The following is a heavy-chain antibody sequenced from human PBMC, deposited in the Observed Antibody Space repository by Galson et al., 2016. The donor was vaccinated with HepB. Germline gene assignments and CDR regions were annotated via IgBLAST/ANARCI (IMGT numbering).Heavy chain of an antibody. CDR3: VRDDDSWRH. CDR2: ISWNSGSI. CDR1: GFTFDDYA. D-gene: IGHD3-16*01. V-gene: IGHV3-9*01. Sequence: SLRLSCAASGFTFDDYAMHWVRQAPGKGLEWVSGISWNSGSIGYADSVKGRFTISRDNAKNSLDLLMSSLRAEDRAVYYCVRDDDSWRHWGQGTLVTVSS. J-gene: IGHJ4*02.